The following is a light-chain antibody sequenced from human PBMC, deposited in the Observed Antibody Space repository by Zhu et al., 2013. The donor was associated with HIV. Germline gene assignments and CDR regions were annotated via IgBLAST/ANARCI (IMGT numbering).Light chain of an antibody. CDR3: SSFTSGSTRV. J-gene: IGLJ1*01. Sequence: QSALTQPASVSGSPGQSITISCTGTSSDIGDYNYVSWYQQHPGKAPKLIIYEVTNRPSGVSHRLSGSKSGNTASLTISGLQAEDEADYYCSSFTSGSTRVFGTGTKVTV. CDR1: SSDIGDYNY. V-gene: IGLV2-14*01. CDR2: EVT.